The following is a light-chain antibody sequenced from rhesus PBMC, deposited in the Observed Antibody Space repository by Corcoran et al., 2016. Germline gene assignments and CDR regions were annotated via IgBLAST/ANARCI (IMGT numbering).Light chain of an antibody. V-gene: IGKV1-19*01. CDR1: QGISSW. J-gene: IGKJ1*01. Sequence: DIQMTQSPSSLSASVGDKVTITCHASQGISSWLAWYQQKPGKAPKPLIYYASSLQSGVQSSFSGCGSGTDYTLPISSLQPEAFATYSCQQYDDLPRPFGQGTKVEIK. CDR3: QQYDDLPRP. CDR2: YAS.